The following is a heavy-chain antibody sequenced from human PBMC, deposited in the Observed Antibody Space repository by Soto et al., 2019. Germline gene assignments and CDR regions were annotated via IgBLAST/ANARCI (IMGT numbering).Heavy chain of an antibody. D-gene: IGHD6-13*01. CDR3: QAWGAAAGTRFDY. CDR1: GFTFSSYG. Sequence: QVQLVESGGGVVQPGRSLRLSCAASGFTFSSYGMHWVRQAPGKGLEWVAVISYDGSNKYYADSVKGRFTISRDNSKNTLYLQMNSLRAEDTAVYYCQAWGAAAGTRFDYWGQGTLVTVSS. J-gene: IGHJ4*02. V-gene: IGHV3-30*03. CDR2: ISYDGSNK.